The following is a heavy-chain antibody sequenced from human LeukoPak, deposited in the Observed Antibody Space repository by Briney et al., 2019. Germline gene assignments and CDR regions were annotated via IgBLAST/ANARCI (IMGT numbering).Heavy chain of an antibody. D-gene: IGHD6-19*01. J-gene: IGHJ4*02. CDR3: ARHSSGWYYFDY. CDR1: GGSISSSSYY. CDR2: IYYSGST. Sequence: TSETLSLTCTVSGGSISSSSYYWGWIRQPPGKGPEWIGSIYYSGSTYYNPSLKSRVTISVDTSKNQFSLKLSSVTAADTAVYYCARHSSGWYYFDYWGQGTLVTVSS. V-gene: IGHV4-39*01.